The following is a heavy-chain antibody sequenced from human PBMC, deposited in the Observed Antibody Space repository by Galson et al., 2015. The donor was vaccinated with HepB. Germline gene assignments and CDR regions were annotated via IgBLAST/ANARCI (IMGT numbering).Heavy chain of an antibody. V-gene: IGHV4-30-4*01. D-gene: IGHD2-15*01. CDR1: GGSVSSGDKY. CDR3: ARGLLKCSGGSCYIDS. J-gene: IGHJ4*02. Sequence: LSLTCTVSGGSVSSGDKYWSWIRQSPGKGLEWIGYIYYNGSASYNPSLKSRITISVDTFKSQFSLKLSSVTAADTAVYYRARGLLKCSGGSCYIDSWGQGTLVSVSS. CDR2: IYYNGSA.